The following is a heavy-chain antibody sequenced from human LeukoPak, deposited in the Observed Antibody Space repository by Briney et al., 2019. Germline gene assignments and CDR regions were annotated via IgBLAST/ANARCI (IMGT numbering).Heavy chain of an antibody. CDR2: IGTAGDT. CDR1: GFTFSSYD. D-gene: IGHD3-10*01. Sequence: GGSLRLSCAASGFTFSSYDMHWVRQATGKGLEWVSAIGTAGDTYYPGSVKGRFTISRENAKNSLYLQMNSLRAEDTAVYYCAREGTYYYGSGSYGAYGMDVWGKGTTVTVSS. V-gene: IGHV3-13*01. CDR3: AREGTYYYGSGSYGAYGMDV. J-gene: IGHJ6*04.